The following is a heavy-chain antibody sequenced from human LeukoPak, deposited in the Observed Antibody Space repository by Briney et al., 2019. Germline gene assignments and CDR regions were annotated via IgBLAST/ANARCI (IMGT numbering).Heavy chain of an antibody. Sequence: AGSLRLSGAASGFTFRSYSINWVRQAPGKGLEWVSAISGSGGSTYYADSVKGRFTISRDNSKNTLYLHMNSLRAVDTAVYYCGGNYYDSSINGYYYYYLDVWGKGTTVTVSS. D-gene: IGHD3-22*01. V-gene: IGHV3-23*01. J-gene: IGHJ6*03. CDR2: ISGSGGST. CDR3: GGNYYDSSINGYYYYYLDV. CDR1: GFTFRSYS.